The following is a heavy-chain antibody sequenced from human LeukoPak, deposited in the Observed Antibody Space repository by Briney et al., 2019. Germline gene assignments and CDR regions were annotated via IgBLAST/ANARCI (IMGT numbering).Heavy chain of an antibody. CDR1: GFTFSVSY. V-gene: IGHV3-30-3*01. CDR3: ARDPGFLEWLFDY. J-gene: IGHJ4*02. Sequence: GGSLRLSCSASGFTFSVSYMSWIRQAPGKGLEWVAVISYDGSNKYYADSVKGRFTISRDNSKNTLYLQMNSLRAEDTAVYYCARDPGFLEWLFDYWGQGTLVTVSS. D-gene: IGHD3-3*01. CDR2: ISYDGSNK.